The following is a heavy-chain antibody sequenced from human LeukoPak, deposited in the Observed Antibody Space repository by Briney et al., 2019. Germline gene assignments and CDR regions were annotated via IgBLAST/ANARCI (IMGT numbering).Heavy chain of an antibody. J-gene: IGHJ6*03. D-gene: IGHD5-18*01. V-gene: IGHV3-23*01. CDR2: ISGSGGST. Sequence: PGGSLRLSCAASGFTFSSYAMSWVRQAPGKGLEWVSAISGSGGSTYYADSVKGRSTISRDNSKNTLYLQMNSLRAEDTAVYYCAKTPYSPSPYYYYYMDVWGKGTTVTVSS. CDR1: GFTFSSYA. CDR3: AKTPYSPSPYYYYYMDV.